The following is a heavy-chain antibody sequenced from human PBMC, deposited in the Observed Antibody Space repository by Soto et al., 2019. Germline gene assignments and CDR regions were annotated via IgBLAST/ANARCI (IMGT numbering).Heavy chain of an antibody. J-gene: IGHJ6*02. D-gene: IGHD3-10*01. CDR1: GGTFSSYA. V-gene: IGHV1-69*14. Sequence: QVQLVQSGAEVKKPGSSVRVSCKASGGTFSSYAISWVRQAPGQGLEWMGGIIPIFGTANYAQKFQGRVTITADKSTSTAYMELSSLRSDDTAVYYCASPTMDYYYYYGMDVWGQGTTVTVSS. CDR2: IIPIFGTA. CDR3: ASPTMDYYYYYGMDV.